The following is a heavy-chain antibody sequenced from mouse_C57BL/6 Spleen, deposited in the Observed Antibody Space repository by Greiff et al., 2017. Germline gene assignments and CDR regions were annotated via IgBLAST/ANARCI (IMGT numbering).Heavy chain of an antibody. CDR3: ARHGGGNFAWFAY. CDR1: GFTFSSYT. CDR2: ISGGGGNT. Sequence: EVQVVESGGGLVKPGGSLKLSCAASGFTFSSYTMSWVRRTPEKRLEWVATISGGGGNTYYPDSVKGRFTISRDNAKNTLYLQMSSLRSEDTALYYCARHGGGNFAWFAYWGQGTLVTVSA. V-gene: IGHV5-9*01. D-gene: IGHD2-1*01. J-gene: IGHJ3*01.